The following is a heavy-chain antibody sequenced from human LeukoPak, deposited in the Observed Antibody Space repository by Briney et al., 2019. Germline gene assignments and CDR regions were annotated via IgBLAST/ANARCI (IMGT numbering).Heavy chain of an antibody. J-gene: IGHJ6*02. Sequence: GGPLRLSCTTSGFTFGEHAMSWVRQAPGKALEGVGFIRSKAYRGKTEYAASVKGRFIISRDDSKSIAYLQMNSRQTEDTAIYYCTRGPIQLWIHNAMDVWGQGTTVTVSS. V-gene: IGHV3-49*04. CDR2: IRSKAYRGKT. D-gene: IGHD5-18*01. CDR3: TRGPIQLWIHNAMDV. CDR1: GFTFGEHA.